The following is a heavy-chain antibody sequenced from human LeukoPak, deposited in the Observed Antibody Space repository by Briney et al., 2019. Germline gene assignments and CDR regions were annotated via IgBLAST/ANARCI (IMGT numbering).Heavy chain of an antibody. J-gene: IGHJ5*02. Sequence: SETLSLTCAVYGGSFSGYYWSWIRQPPGKGLEWIGEINHSGSTNYNPSLKSRVTISVDTSKNQFSLKLSSVTAADTAVYCCARRKRSGCSSTSCLLNWFDPWGQGTLVTVSS. CDR3: ARRKRSGCSSTSCLLNWFDP. V-gene: IGHV4-34*01. D-gene: IGHD2-2*01. CDR2: INHSGST. CDR1: GGSFSGYY.